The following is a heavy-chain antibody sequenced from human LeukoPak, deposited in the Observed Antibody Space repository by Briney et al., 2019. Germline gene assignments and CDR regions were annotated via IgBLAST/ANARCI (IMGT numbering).Heavy chain of an antibody. Sequence: ASVKVSCKASGYTFTGYYMHWVRQAPGQGLEWMGWINPNSGGTNYAQKFQGRVTMTRDTSISTAYMELSRLRSEDTAVYYCARGAGRGYCSGGSCRRKFYYYYYMDVWGKGTTVTISS. J-gene: IGHJ6*03. D-gene: IGHD2-15*01. CDR2: INPNSGGT. CDR1: GYTFTGYY. CDR3: ARGAGRGYCSGGSCRRKFYYYYYMDV. V-gene: IGHV1-2*02.